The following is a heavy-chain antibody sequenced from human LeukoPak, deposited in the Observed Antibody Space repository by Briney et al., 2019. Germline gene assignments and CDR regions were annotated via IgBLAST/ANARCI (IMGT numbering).Heavy chain of an antibody. D-gene: IGHD3-10*01. V-gene: IGHV4-34*01. CDR3: ARGGGFDP. J-gene: IGHJ5*02. Sequence: SETLSLTCAISGASFSGYSWTWIRQPPGKGLEWIGEFSHTGSPIYNPSLKSRVNISIDTSKNQFSLKLSSVTAADTAVYYCARGGGFDPWGQGTLVTVSS. CDR1: GASFSGYS. CDR2: FSHTGSP.